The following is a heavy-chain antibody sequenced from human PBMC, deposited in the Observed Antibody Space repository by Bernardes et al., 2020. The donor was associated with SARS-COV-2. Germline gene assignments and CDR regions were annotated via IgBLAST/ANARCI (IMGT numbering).Heavy chain of an antibody. V-gene: IGHV3-15*01. CDR2: VQSKVHGGTT. Sequence: GGSLRLSCAASGFTFSNAWMTWVRQAPGKGLEWVGRVQSKVHGGTTDYAAPVKGRFTVSRDDSKNTLYLQMNSLKTDDSAVYYCAAETGANYYYYYGMDVWGQGTTVTVSS. CDR3: AAETGANYYYYYGMDV. D-gene: IGHD3-10*01. J-gene: IGHJ6*02. CDR1: GFTFSNAW.